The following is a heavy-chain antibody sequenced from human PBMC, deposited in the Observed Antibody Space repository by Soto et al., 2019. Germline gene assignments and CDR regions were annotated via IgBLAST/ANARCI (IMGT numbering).Heavy chain of an antibody. CDR3: ARGEVDVAPFGT. CDR1: GYTLTVYY. J-gene: IGHJ5*02. V-gene: IGHV1-2*02. D-gene: IGHD3-16*01. CDR2: INPNSGNT. Sequence: GSVKVSWKGVGYTLTVYYIHCGVRTPGQGREWMGCINPNSGNTKYVENFQGRATMTRDTSIRTAYMELSGLRSDDTAVYYCARGEVDVAPFGTWGQAPLVTVSS.